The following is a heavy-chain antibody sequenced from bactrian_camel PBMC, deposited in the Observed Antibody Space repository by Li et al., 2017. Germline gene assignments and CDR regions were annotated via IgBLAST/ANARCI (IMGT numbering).Heavy chain of an antibody. Sequence: VQLVESGGGSVQSGGSLRLSCVTSGFTFNSYRMSWVRQVPGKGLEWVSTINNGGGTTYYADSVKGRFTISRDNAKNTLYLQMNSLKTEDTAVYYCAAAGGSAWGQGTQVTVS. J-gene: IGHJ4*01. D-gene: IGHD5*01. V-gene: IGHV3S40*01. CDR2: INNGGGTT. CDR1: GFTFNSYR. CDR3: AAAGGSA.